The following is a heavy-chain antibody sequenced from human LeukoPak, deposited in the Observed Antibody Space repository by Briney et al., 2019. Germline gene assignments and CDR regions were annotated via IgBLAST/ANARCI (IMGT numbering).Heavy chain of an antibody. CDR3: ARESPRYSGSYYDY. J-gene: IGHJ4*02. V-gene: IGHV4-30-2*01. CDR2: IYHSGST. Sequence: PSQTLSLTCAVSGGSISSGGYSWSWIRQPPGKGLEWIGYIYHSGSTYYNPSLKSRVTISVDRSKNQFSLKLSSVTAADTAVYYCARESPRYSGSYYDYWGQGTLVTVSS. CDR1: GGSISSGGYS. D-gene: IGHD1-26*01.